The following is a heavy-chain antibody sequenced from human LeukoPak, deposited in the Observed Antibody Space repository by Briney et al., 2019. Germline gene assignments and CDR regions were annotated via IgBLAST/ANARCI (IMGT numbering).Heavy chain of an antibody. Sequence: SGGSLRLSCAASGFTFSSYAMHWVRQAPGKGLEWVTIISFDGSNKYYADSVKGRFTISRDNSKNTLYLQMNSLRTEDTAVYYCARGMYYYDSSGYYLGYFDYWGQGTLVTVSS. CDR2: ISFDGSNK. V-gene: IGHV3-30*04. D-gene: IGHD3-22*01. CDR1: GFTFSSYA. CDR3: ARGMYYYDSSGYYLGYFDY. J-gene: IGHJ4*02.